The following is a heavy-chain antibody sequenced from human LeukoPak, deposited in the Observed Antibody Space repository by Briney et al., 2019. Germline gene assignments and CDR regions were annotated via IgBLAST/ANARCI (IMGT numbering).Heavy chain of an antibody. Sequence: PSETLSLTCAVYGGSFSVYYWSWIRQPPGKGLEWIGEINHSGSTNYNPSLKSRVTISVDTSKNQFSLKLSSVTAADTAVYYCARLPITIFGVVYQNYFDYWGQGTLVTVSS. J-gene: IGHJ4*02. D-gene: IGHD3-3*01. CDR1: GGSFSVYY. CDR3: ARLPITIFGVVYQNYFDY. CDR2: INHSGST. V-gene: IGHV4-34*01.